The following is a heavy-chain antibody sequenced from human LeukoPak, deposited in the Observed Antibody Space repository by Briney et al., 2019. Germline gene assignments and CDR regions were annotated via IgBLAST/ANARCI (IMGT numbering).Heavy chain of an antibody. CDR2: IKQDGREK. CDR1: GFTLSNYW. J-gene: IGHJ4*02. CDR3: ARDPSYDSSGYYVDY. Sequence: GGSLRLSCAASGFTLSNYWMSWVRQAPGKGLEWVANIKQDGREKYYLDSVKGRFTISRDNAKNSLYLQMNSLRAEDTAVYYCARDPSYDSSGYYVDYWGQGTLVTVSS. D-gene: IGHD3-22*01. V-gene: IGHV3-7*01.